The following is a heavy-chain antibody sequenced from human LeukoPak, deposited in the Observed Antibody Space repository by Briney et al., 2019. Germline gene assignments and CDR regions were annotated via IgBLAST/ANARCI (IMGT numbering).Heavy chain of an antibody. J-gene: IGHJ3*02. CDR3: VKSNSRYQPWTLDI. CDR1: GFTFSSYW. D-gene: IGHD2-2*01. Sequence: GSLRLSCAASGFTFSSYWMSWIRQPPGKGLEWIGYIFYNEGTSYNPSLKSRVTTSVDTSNNQLSLKVNSVTAADTAMYYCVKSNSRYQPWTLDIWGRGTMVTVSS. V-gene: IGHV4-59*01. CDR2: IFYNEGT.